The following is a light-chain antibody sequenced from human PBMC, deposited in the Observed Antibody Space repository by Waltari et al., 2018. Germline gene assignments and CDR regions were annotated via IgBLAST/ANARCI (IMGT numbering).Light chain of an antibody. Sequence: DVQMTQSPSSLSASVGDRVTITCQASQDIKTYLNWYQQKSGKAPKVVIYDVSHLATGVPSRFSGTGYGTQFTLTISSLQPEDIATYYCQQYEDESTFGGGTQVETK. V-gene: IGKV1-33*01. J-gene: IGKJ4*01. CDR2: DVS. CDR3: QQYEDEST. CDR1: QDIKTY.